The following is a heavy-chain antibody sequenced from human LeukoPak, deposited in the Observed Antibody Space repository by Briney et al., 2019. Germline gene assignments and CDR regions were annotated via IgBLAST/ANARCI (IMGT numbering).Heavy chain of an antibody. CDR1: GFTFSNYG. V-gene: IGHV3-30*18. CDR2: ISYDGSNK. D-gene: IGHD6-6*01. Sequence: GRSLRLSCAASGFTFSNYGMHWVRQAPGKGLEWVAVISYDGSNKYYADSVKGRFTIPRDNSKNTLYLQMNSLRAEDTAVYYCAKLEKSDSRFDYWGQGTLVTVSS. J-gene: IGHJ4*02. CDR3: AKLEKSDSRFDY.